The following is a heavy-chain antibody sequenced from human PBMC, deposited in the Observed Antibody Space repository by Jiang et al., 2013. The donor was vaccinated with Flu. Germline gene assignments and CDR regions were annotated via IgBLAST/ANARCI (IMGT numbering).Heavy chain of an antibody. CDR1: GGTFSSYA. Sequence: GAEVKKPGSSVKVSCKASGGTFSSYAISWVRQAPGQGLEWMGIINPSGGSTSYAQKFQGWVTMTRDTSISTAYMELSRLRSDDTAVYYCARVAAAEVLSFDYWGQGTLVTVSS. V-gene: IGHV1-2*04. CDR2: INPSGGST. CDR3: ARVAAAEVLSFDY. D-gene: IGHD6-25*01. J-gene: IGHJ4*02.